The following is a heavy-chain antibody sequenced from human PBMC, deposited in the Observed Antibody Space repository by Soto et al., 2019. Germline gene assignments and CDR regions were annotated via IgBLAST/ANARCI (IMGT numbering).Heavy chain of an antibody. D-gene: IGHD2-15*01. CDR3: ATLPPRIVVVVLPIPT. J-gene: IGHJ4*02. Sequence: QVQLQESGPRLVKPSGTLSLTCAVSGASISSTNWWTWVRQPPGKGLEWIGEIYHTGSTKYNPSPQSRVTSSLDKSNNQFSLYLSSVTAADTAVYYCATLPPRIVVVVLPIPTWGQGTLVTVS. V-gene: IGHV4-4*02. CDR2: IYHTGST. CDR1: GASISSTNW.